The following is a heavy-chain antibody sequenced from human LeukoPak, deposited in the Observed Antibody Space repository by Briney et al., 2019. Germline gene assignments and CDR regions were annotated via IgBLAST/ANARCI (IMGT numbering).Heavy chain of an antibody. CDR3: ARDGRSGSYYKLDY. V-gene: IGHV4-30-4*08. CDR1: GGSISSGDYY. J-gene: IGHJ4*02. D-gene: IGHD3-3*01. Sequence: PSETLSLTCTVSGGSISSGDYYWSWIRQPPGKGLEWIGYIYYSGSTYYNPSLKSRVTISVDTSKNQFSLKLSSVTAADTAVYYCARDGRSGSYYKLDYWGQGTLVTVSS. CDR2: IYYSGST.